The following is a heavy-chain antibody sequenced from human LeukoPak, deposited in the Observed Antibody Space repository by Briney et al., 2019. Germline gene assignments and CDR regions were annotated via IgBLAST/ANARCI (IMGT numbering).Heavy chain of an antibody. J-gene: IGHJ6*02. CDR1: GFTFSSYG. Sequence: GRSLRLSCAASGFTFSSYGMHWVRQAPGKGLEWVAVISYDGSNKYYADSVKGRFTISRDNSKNTLYLQMNSLRAEDTAVYYCARDGMDVWGQGTTVTVPS. CDR2: ISYDGSNK. V-gene: IGHV3-30*03. CDR3: ARDGMDV.